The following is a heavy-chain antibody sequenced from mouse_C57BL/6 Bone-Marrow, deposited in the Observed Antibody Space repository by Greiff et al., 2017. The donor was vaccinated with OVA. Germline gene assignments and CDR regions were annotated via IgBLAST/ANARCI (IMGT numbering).Heavy chain of an antibody. D-gene: IGHD2-10*01. V-gene: IGHV1-81*01. CDR3: ARGAGLLWAY. Sequence: VQRVESGAELARPGASVKLSCKASGYTFTSYGISWVKQRTGQGLEWIGEIYPRSGNTYYNEKFKGKATLTADKSSSTAYMELRSLTSEDSAVYFCARGAGLLWAYWGQGTLVTVSA. CDR2: IYPRSGNT. J-gene: IGHJ3*01. CDR1: GYTFTSYG.